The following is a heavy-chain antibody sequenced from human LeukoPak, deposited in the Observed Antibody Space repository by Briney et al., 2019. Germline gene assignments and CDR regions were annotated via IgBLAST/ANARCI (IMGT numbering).Heavy chain of an antibody. V-gene: IGHV3-30-3*01. CDR2: ISYDGSNK. Sequence: PGRSLRLSCAASGFTFSSYAMHWVRQAPGKGLEWVAVISYDGSNKYYADSVKGRFTISRDNSKNTLYLQMNSLRAEDTAVYCCARDYYYDSSGYSDNFDYWGQGTLVTVSS. D-gene: IGHD3-22*01. CDR1: GFTFSSYA. CDR3: ARDYYYDSSGYSDNFDY. J-gene: IGHJ4*02.